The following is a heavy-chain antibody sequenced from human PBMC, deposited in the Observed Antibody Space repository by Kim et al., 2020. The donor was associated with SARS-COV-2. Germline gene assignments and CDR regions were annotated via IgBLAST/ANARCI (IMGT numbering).Heavy chain of an antibody. D-gene: IGHD6-19*01. J-gene: IGHJ4*02. Sequence: GGSLRLSCAASGFTFSSYAMSWVRQAPGKGLEWVSTIGSGGRTTYFADSVKGRFTISRDTSRNMLYLQMSSLRAEDTAVYYCAKRGNTSGLLYFDYWGQGTLVTVSS. CDR3: AKRGNTSGLLYFDY. CDR1: GFTFSSYA. CDR2: IGSGGRTT. V-gene: IGHV3-23*01.